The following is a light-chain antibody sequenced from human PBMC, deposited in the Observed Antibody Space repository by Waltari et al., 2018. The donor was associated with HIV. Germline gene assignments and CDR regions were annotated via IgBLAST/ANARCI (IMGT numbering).Light chain of an antibody. CDR1: SIDAGGYTF. Sequence: QSALTQPASVSGSPGQSTTLSCPATSIDAGGYTFVPWYQRHPGKAPKLIIYDVSNRPSGVSNRFSGYKSGNRASLTISGLQAEDEADYYCSSYTSSSTRVFGGGTTVTVL. CDR2: DVS. J-gene: IGLJ3*02. V-gene: IGLV2-14*03. CDR3: SSYTSSSTRV.